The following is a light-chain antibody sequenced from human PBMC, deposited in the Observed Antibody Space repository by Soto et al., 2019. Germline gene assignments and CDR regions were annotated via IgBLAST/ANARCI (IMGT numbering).Light chain of an antibody. V-gene: IGKV1-5*01. CDR3: QQYNSYLWT. CDR1: QSISSW. Sequence: DIQMTQSPSTLSASVGDRVTISCRASQSISSWLAWYQQKPGKAPKLLMSDASSLERGVPSRFSGSGSGTEFTLTISSLQPDDFATYYCQQYNSYLWTFGQGTKVDIK. J-gene: IGKJ1*01. CDR2: DAS.